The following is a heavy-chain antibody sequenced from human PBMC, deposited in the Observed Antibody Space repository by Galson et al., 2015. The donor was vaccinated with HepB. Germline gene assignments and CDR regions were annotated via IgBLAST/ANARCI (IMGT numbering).Heavy chain of an antibody. CDR3: ARDPIVATIVYSPYFDY. CDR1: GFTFSSYG. D-gene: IGHD5-12*01. V-gene: IGHV3-33*01. Sequence: SLRLSCAASGFTFSSYGMHWVRQAPGKGLEWVAVIWYDGSNKYYADSVKGRFTISRDNSKNTLYLQMNSLRAEDTAVYYCARDPIVATIVYSPYFDYWGQGTLVTVSS. CDR2: IWYDGSNK. J-gene: IGHJ4*02.